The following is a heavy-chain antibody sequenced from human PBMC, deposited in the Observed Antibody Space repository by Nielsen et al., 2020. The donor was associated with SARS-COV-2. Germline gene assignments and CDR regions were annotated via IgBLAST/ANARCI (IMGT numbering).Heavy chain of an antibody. CDR3: ARDSGPYSNYVDY. J-gene: IGHJ4*02. D-gene: IGHD4-11*01. Sequence: SETLSLTCTVSGDSISSASHYWTWIRQPAGKGLEWIGRIYSSGSTNYNPSLKSRITISLGTSKNQFSLKLTSVTAADTAVYYCARDSGPYSNYVDYWGQGTLVTVSS. CDR2: IYSSGST. CDR1: GDSISSASHY. V-gene: IGHV4-61*02.